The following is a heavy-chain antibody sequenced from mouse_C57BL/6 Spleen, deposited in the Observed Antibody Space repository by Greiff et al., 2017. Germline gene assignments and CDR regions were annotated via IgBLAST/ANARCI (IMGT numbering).Heavy chain of an antibody. CDR3: ARRMGSRDWFAY. D-gene: IGHD2-3*01. CDR1: GFSFTSYY. V-gene: IGHV1-66*01. CDR2: IYPGSGNT. Sequence: QVQLQQSGPELVKPGASVRISCKASGFSFTSYYIHWVKQRPGQGLEWIGWIYPGSGNTTYNEKFKGKATLTADTSSSTAYMQLSSLTSEDSAVYYCARRMGSRDWFAYWGQGTLVTVSA. J-gene: IGHJ3*01.